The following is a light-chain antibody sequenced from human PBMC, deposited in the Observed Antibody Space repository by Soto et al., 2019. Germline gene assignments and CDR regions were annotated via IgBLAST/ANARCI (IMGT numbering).Light chain of an antibody. Sequence: NVLTQSPGTLSLSPGERATLSCRASQSVSSTYLAWYQQKPGQAPRPLIYGASSRATGIPDRFSGSGSGTDFTLTISRLEPEDFAVYYCQQYGSSPPITFGQGTRLEIK. CDR3: QQYGSSPPIT. CDR2: GAS. J-gene: IGKJ5*01. CDR1: QSVSSTY. V-gene: IGKV3-20*01.